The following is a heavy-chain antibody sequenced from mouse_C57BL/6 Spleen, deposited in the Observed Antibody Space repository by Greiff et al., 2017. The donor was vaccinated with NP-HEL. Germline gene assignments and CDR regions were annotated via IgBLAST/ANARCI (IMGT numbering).Heavy chain of an antibody. CDR2: ISSGSSTI. CDR1: GFTFSDYG. Sequence: VQLKESGGGLVKPGGSLKLSCAASGFTFSDYGMHWVRQAPEKGLEWVAYISSGSSTIYYADTVKGRFTISRDNAKNTLFLQMTSLRSEDTAMYYCARYGSSLYWYFDVWGTGTTVTVSS. CDR3: ARYGSSLYWYFDV. V-gene: IGHV5-17*01. J-gene: IGHJ1*03. D-gene: IGHD1-1*01.